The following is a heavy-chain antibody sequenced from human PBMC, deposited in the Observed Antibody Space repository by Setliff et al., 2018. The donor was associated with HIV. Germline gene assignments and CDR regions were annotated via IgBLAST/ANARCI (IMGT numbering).Heavy chain of an antibody. J-gene: IGHJ4*02. CDR1: GGSFSNSYYF. V-gene: IGHV4-39*01. CDR3: ARVDSSGWYRPHYFDY. D-gene: IGHD6-19*01. Sequence: SETLSLTCNVSGGSFSNSYYFWGWIRQPPGKGLEWIGSIYYSGSTYYNPSFNSRVTISVDTSKTQFSLKLSSVTAADTAVYYCARVDSSGWYRPHYFDYWGQGTLVTVSS. CDR2: IYYSGST.